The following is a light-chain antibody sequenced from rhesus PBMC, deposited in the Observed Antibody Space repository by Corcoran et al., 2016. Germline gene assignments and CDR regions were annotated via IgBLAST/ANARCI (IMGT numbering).Light chain of an antibody. J-gene: IGKJ3*01. CDR2: KAS. CDR1: ENVNNY. CDR3: QHGYGTPFT. Sequence: DIQMTQSPSSLSASVGDRVTITCRASENVNNYLNWYQQKPGKAPKLLLYKASTLQSGVPSRFSGRGSGTDYTFTISSLQPEDVATYYCQHGYGTPFTFGPGTKLDIK. V-gene: IGKV1-74*01.